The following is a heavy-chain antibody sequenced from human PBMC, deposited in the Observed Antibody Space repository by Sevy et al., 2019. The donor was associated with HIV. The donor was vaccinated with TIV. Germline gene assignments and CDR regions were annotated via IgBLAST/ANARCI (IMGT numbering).Heavy chain of an antibody. CDR3: AKERDVLLVPSTRREEYPGYGMDV. Sequence: GGSLRLSCAASGYIFSSYGIHWVRQAPGKGLEWVAFLSYDERNKYYADSVKGRFTISGDSSKNTFYLQMNNLRADDTAVYYCAKERDVLLVPSTRREEYPGYGMDVWGQGTTVTVSS. CDR2: LSYDERNK. D-gene: IGHD2-2*01. V-gene: IGHV3-30*18. CDR1: GYIFSSYG. J-gene: IGHJ6*02.